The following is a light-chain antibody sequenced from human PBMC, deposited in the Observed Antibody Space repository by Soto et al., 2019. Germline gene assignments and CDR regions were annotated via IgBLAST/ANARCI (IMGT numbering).Light chain of an antibody. CDR1: RLGDTF. J-gene: IGLJ1*01. CDR2: QDT. CDR3: SSYTISTLV. V-gene: IGLV3-1*01. Sequence: SYELTQPPSVSVSPGQTARISCSGDRLGDTFACWYQQKPGQSPLLVIYQDTKRPSGVPERFSGSNSGNTATLTISGTQTVDEADYYCSSYTISTLVFATGTKLTVL.